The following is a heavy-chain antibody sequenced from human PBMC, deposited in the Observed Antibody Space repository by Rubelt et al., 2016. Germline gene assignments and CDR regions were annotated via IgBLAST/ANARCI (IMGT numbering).Heavy chain of an antibody. CDR2: INPNSGGT. CDR3: ARESVRSTVVVAATEGIDY. D-gene: IGHD2-15*01. Sequence: FTGYYMHWVRQAPGQGLEWMGWINPNSGGTNYAQKFQGRVTMTRDTSISTAYMELSRLRSDDTAVYYCARESVRSTVVVAATEGIDYWGQGTLVTVSS. CDR1: FTGYY. J-gene: IGHJ4*02. V-gene: IGHV1-2*02.